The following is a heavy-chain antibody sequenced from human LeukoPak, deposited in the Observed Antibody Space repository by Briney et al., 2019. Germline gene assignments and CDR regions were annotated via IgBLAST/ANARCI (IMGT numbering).Heavy chain of an antibody. Sequence: PSETLSLTCAVYGGSFSGYHWSWIRQTPGKGLEWIGEIDPYGGSNYNPSLKSRVTISVDTSKNQFSLRLSSVTAADTAVYYCARLYSYGLHYYYYMDVWGKGTTVTISS. D-gene: IGHD5-18*01. CDR2: IDPYGGS. CDR3: ARLYSYGLHYYYYMDV. J-gene: IGHJ6*03. CDR1: GGSFSGYH. V-gene: IGHV4-34*01.